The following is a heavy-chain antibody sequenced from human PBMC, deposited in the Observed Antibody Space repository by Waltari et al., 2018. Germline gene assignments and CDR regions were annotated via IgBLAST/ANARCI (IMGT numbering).Heavy chain of an antibody. V-gene: IGHV4-39*01. J-gene: IGHJ4*02. Sequence: QLQLQESGPGLVRPSETLSLSCTVSGGSISGSPHYWGWIRQHPGKGLEWIGSIYYAGSTYYNSSLRSRITMSVDTSKNQFSLKLTSVTAADTAVYYCAAVAAQGNFWGQGFLVTVSS. D-gene: IGHD6-6*01. CDR3: AAVAAQGNF. CDR1: GGSISGSPHY. CDR2: IYYAGST.